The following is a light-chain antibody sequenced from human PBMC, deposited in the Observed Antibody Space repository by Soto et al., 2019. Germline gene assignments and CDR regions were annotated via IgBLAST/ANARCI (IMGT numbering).Light chain of an antibody. Sequence: ERVVTQSPATLSVSPGEGATLSCWASETVSTNLAWYQQKPGQAPRLLIYAASTRATGVPARFSGSGSGTEFTLTISSLQSEDVAAYYCQQYENWPWTFGQGTKVDIK. CDR2: AAS. CDR1: ETVSTN. J-gene: IGKJ1*01. V-gene: IGKV3-15*01. CDR3: QQYENWPWT.